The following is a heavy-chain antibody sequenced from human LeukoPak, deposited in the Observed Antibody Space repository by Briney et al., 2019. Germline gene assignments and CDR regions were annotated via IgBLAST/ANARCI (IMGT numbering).Heavy chain of an antibody. CDR3: ARNIASSSGWPFNY. CDR2: SYPGDSDT. CDR1: GYTFTTDW. V-gene: IGHV5-51*01. J-gene: IGHJ4*02. Sequence: GESLKISGKGSGYTFTTDWIGWVRQIPGKGLEWIGFSYPGDSDTRYTPSFQGQVTISADKSISTAYLQWGSLKASDTAMYYCARNIASSSGWPFNYWGQGTLVTVSS. D-gene: IGHD6-19*01.